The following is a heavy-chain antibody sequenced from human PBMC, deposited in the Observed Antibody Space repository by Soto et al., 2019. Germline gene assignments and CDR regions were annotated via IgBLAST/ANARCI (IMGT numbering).Heavy chain of an antibody. Sequence: PSETLSLTCTVSGGSIGGYYGSWIRQPPGKGLEWIGYIYYSGSTNYNPSLKSRVTISVDTSKNQFSLKLSSVTAADAAVYYCARGRRGYSYGSYYFDYWGQGTLVTVSS. D-gene: IGHD5-18*01. CDR3: ARGRRGYSYGSYYFDY. J-gene: IGHJ4*02. V-gene: IGHV4-59*01. CDR2: IYYSGST. CDR1: GGSIGGYY.